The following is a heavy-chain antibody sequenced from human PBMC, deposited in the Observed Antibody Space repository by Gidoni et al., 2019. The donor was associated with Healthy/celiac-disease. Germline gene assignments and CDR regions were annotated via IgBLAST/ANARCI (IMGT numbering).Heavy chain of an antibody. Sequence: QVQLVESGGGVVQPGRSLRLSCAASGFTFSSYGMHWVRQAPGKGLEWVAVISYDGSNKYYADSVKGRFTISRDNSKNTLYLQMNSLRAEDTAVYYCAKDGRRGYGGVFDYWGQGTLVTVSS. J-gene: IGHJ4*02. CDR3: AKDGRRGYGGVFDY. CDR1: GFTFSSYG. D-gene: IGHD4-17*01. CDR2: ISYDGSNK. V-gene: IGHV3-30*18.